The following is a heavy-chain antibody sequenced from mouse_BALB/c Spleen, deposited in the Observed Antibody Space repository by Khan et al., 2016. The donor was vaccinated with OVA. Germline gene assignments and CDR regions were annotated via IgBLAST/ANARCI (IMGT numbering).Heavy chain of an antibody. D-gene: IGHD3-3*01. J-gene: IGHJ3*01. CDR1: GYSITSDYA. V-gene: IGHV3-2*02. CDR3: VRGRAY. Sequence: EVQLLETGPGLVKPSLSLSLTCTVTGYSITSDYAWNWIRQFPGHKLEWMGYISYSGRTSYTPSLKSRISITRDTSKNQFFLQLNSVTTEDTATYYCVRGRAYWGQGTLVTVSA. CDR2: ISYSGRT.